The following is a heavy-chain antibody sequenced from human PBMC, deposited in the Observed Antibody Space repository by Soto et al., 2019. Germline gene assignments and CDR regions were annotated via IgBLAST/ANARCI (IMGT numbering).Heavy chain of an antibody. D-gene: IGHD3-3*01. Sequence: GASVKVSCTASGYTFTGYYMHWVRQAPGQGLEWMGWINPNSGGTNYAQKFQGWVTMTRDTSISTAYMELSRLRSDDTAVYYCARDGPIFGVVIGMDVWGKGTTVTVSS. V-gene: IGHV1-2*04. CDR3: ARDGPIFGVVIGMDV. J-gene: IGHJ6*04. CDR2: INPNSGGT. CDR1: GYTFTGYY.